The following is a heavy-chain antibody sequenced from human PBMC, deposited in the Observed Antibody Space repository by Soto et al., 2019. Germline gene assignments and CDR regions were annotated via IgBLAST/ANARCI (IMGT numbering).Heavy chain of an antibody. J-gene: IGHJ5*01. Sequence: EVQLVESGGGPVKSGGSLRLSCAASGLYFVSYTMNWVRQAPGKGREWVSSISGDRSYIYYADSVKGRFTISRDNAKNSLFLQMHSLRVEDTAVYYCVRDLSAYNWFDLWGPGTLVTVSS. CDR1: GLYFVSYT. CDR3: VRDLSAYNWFDL. V-gene: IGHV3-21*01. CDR2: ISGDRSYI.